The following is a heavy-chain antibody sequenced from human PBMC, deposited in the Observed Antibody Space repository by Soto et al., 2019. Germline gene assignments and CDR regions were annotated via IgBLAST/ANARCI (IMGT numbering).Heavy chain of an antibody. Sequence: SPTLSLTCVISGDSVSSNSAGWNWIRQSPSRGVEWLGRTYYKSKWNNDYALSVKSRITIKPHTSKNHFSLHLYSVPPEDTPVYYCTGITCFRGMDVWGQGTPVTVSS. CDR2: TYYKSKWNN. J-gene: IGHJ6*02. CDR3: TGITCFRGMDV. V-gene: IGHV6-1*01. CDR1: GDSVSSNSAG. D-gene: IGHD3-10*01.